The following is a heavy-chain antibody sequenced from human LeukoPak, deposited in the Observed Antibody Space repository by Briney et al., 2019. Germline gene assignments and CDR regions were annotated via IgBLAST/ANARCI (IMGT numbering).Heavy chain of an antibody. D-gene: IGHD3-10*01. CDR3: ARGSGITMVRGVTADYYYGMDV. CDR1: GFTVSSNY. Sequence: GGSLSLSCAASGFTVSSNYMSWVRQAPGKGLEWVSVIYSGGSTYYADSVKGRFTISRDNSKNTLYLQMNSLRAEDTAVYYCARGSGITMVRGVTADYYYGMDVWGQGTTVTVSS. J-gene: IGHJ6*02. CDR2: IYSGGST. V-gene: IGHV3-66*02.